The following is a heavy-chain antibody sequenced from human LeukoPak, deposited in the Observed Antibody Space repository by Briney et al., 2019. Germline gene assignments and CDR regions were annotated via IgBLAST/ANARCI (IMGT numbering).Heavy chain of an antibody. D-gene: IGHD3-3*01. CDR3: ARDPEGHGYYFDY. V-gene: IGHV4-4*07. Sequence: SSETLSLTCTVSGGSTSNYFYTWLRQSAGKGLEWIGRIHTSGSTNYNPSLKSRVSMSVDTSKNQFSLKLSSVTAADTAVYYCARDPEGHGYYFDYWGQGALVTVSS. CDR1: GGSTSNYF. J-gene: IGHJ4*02. CDR2: IHTSGST.